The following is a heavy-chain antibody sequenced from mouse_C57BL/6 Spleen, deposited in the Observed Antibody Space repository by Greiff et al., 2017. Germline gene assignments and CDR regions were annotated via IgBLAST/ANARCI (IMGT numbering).Heavy chain of an antibody. D-gene: IGHD1-1*01. CDR1: GYTFTSYW. V-gene: IGHV1-5*01. Sequence: EVKLQESGTVLARPGASVKMSCKTSGYTFTSYWMHWVKQRPGQGLEWIGAIYPGNSDTSYNQKFKGKATLTVDTSSSTAYMQLSSLTSEDSAVYYCARRHYGSSYEWYFDVWGTGTTVTVSS. CDR2: IYPGNSDT. J-gene: IGHJ1*03. CDR3: ARRHYGSSYEWYFDV.